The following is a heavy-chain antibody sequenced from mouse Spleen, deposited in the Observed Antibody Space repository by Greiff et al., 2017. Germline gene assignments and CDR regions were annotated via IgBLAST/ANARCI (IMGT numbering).Heavy chain of an antibody. Sequence: EVQRVESGEGLVKPGGSLKLSCAASGFTFSSYAMSWVRQTPEKRLEWVAYISSGGDYIYYADTVKGRFTISRDNARNTLYLQMSSLKSEDTAMYYCTRDQGYYGSSSHWYFDVWGTGTTVTVSS. V-gene: IGHV5-9-1*02. CDR2: ISSGGDYI. D-gene: IGHD1-1*01. CDR1: GFTFSSYA. CDR3: TRDQGYYGSSSHWYFDV. J-gene: IGHJ1*03.